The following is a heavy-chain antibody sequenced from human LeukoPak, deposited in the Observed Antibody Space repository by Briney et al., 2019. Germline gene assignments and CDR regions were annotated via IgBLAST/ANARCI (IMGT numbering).Heavy chain of an antibody. V-gene: IGHV3-74*01. D-gene: IGHD4-17*01. CDR1: GFTFSSYW. CDR3: ARVNRDDYGDPAGAFDI. J-gene: IGHJ3*02. CDR2: INGDGRNI. Sequence: GGSLRLSCVASGFTFSSYWMHWVRQDPRKGLVWVSRINGDGRNINYADSVRGRFTISRDNAKNSLYLQMNSLRADDTAVYYCARVNRDDYGDPAGAFDIWGQGTMVTVSS.